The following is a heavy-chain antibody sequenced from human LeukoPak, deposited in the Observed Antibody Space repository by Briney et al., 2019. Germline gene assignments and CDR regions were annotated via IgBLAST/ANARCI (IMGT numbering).Heavy chain of an antibody. D-gene: IGHD6-19*01. CDR2: ISYDGSNK. CDR3: ARDPREVQWLEGLDY. CDR1: AFTFSSYG. J-gene: IGHJ4*02. V-gene: IGHV3-30*03. Sequence: GRSLRLSCAASAFTFSSYGMHWVRQAPGKGLEWVAVISYDGSNKYYADSVKGRFTISRDNSNNTLYLQMNSLRAEDTAVYYCARDPREVQWLEGLDYWGRGTLVTVSS.